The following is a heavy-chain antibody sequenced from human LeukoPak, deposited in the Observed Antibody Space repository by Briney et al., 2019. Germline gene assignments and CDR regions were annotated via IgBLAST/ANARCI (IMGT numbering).Heavy chain of an antibody. CDR1: GGSISSGDYS. J-gene: IGHJ4*02. Sequence: SQTLSLTCTVSGGSISSGDYSWSWIRQPPGKGLEWIGYIYFSGSTYYNPSLKSRVTISVDTSKNQSSLKRSSVTAADTAVYYCARGGQYQLLPFDYWGQGTLVTVSS. V-gene: IGHV4-30-4*01. D-gene: IGHD2-2*01. CDR2: IYFSGST. CDR3: ARGGQYQLLPFDY.